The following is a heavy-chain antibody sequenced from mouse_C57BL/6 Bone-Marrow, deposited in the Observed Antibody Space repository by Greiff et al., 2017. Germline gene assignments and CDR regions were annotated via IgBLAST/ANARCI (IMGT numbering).Heavy chain of an antibody. V-gene: IGHV1-69*01. D-gene: IGHD1-1*01. CDR1: GYTFTSYW. CDR3: ARFGSSYDY. J-gene: IGHJ2*01. Sequence: QVQLQQSGAELVMPGASVKLSCKASGYTFTSYWMHWVKQRPGQGLEWIGEIDPSDSYTNYNQKFKGKSTLTVDKSSSTAYMQLSSLTSEDSAVYYGARFGSSYDYWGQGTTLTVSS. CDR2: IDPSDSYT.